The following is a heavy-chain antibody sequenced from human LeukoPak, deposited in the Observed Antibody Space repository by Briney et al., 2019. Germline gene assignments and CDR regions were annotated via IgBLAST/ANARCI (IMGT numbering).Heavy chain of an antibody. J-gene: IGHJ4*02. Sequence: KSSETLSLTCTVSGGSISSYYWSWIRQPPGKGLEWIGYIYYSGSTNYNPSLKSRVTISVDTSKNQFSLKLSSVTAADTAVYYCARYYYGSGIAPFFDYWGQGTLVTVSS. D-gene: IGHD3-10*01. CDR3: ARYYYGSGIAPFFDY. CDR1: GGSISSYY. V-gene: IGHV4-59*01. CDR2: IYYSGST.